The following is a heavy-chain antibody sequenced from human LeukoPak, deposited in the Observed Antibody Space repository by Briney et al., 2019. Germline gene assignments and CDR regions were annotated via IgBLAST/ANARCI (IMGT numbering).Heavy chain of an antibody. CDR3: ARGSLELLAEYFQH. D-gene: IGHD1-26*01. V-gene: IGHV3-30-3*01. CDR2: ISYDGSNK. J-gene: IGHJ1*01. Sequence: QPGRSLRLSCVASGFTFSSYAMHWVRQAPGKGLEWVAVISYDGSNKYYADSVKGRITISRDNSKNTLYLQVSSLRAEDTAVYYCARGSLELLAEYFQHWGQGTLVTVSS. CDR1: GFTFSSYA.